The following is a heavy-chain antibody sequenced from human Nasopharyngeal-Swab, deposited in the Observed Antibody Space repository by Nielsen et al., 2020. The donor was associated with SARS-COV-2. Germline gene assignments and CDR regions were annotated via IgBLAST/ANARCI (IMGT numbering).Heavy chain of an antibody. CDR3: ARGSPKRYSGYDFPSFDY. CDR2: IWYDGSNR. D-gene: IGHD5-12*01. J-gene: IGHJ4*02. V-gene: IGHV3-33*01. CDR1: GFTFSSYG. Sequence: GESLKISCAASGFTFSSYGMHWVRQAPGKGLEWVAVIWYDGSNRYYADSVKGRFTISRDNSKNTLYPQMNSLRAEDTAVYYCARGSPKRYSGYDFPSFDYWGQGTLVTVSS.